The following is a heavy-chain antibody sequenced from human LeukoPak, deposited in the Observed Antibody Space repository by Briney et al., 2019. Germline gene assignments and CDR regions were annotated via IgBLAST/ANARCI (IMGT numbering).Heavy chain of an antibody. V-gene: IGHV1-8*01. CDR1: GYTFTSYD. D-gene: IGHD3-22*01. CDR3: ASGEFRYYYDSRFDP. J-gene: IGHJ5*02. Sequence: ASVKVSCKASGYTFTSYDINWVRQATGQGLEWMGWMNPNSGNTGYAQKFQGRVTMTRDTSIRTAYMELSRLRSDDTAVYYCASGEFRYYYDSRFDPWGQGTLVTVSS. CDR2: MNPNSGNT.